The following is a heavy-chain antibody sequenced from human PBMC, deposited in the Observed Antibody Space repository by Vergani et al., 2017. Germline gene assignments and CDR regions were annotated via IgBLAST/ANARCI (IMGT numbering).Heavy chain of an antibody. CDR3: ARRAYDTTPYLQGGYDC. CDR2: IKSDGSIT. J-gene: IGHJ4*02. CDR1: GFTFSACP. V-gene: IGHV3-23*01. D-gene: IGHD3-22*01. Sequence: EVQLLQSGGGVIQPGGSVRLSCAASGFTFSACPMTWVRQAPGKGLEWVSRIKSDGSITAYADSVKGRFTISRDNSKNMLYLQMNSLRAEDTAVYYCARRAYDTTPYLQGGYDCWGQGTLVSVSS.